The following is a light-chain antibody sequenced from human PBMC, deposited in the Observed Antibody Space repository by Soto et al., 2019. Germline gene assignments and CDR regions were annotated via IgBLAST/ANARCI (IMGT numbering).Light chain of an antibody. V-gene: IGKV3-15*01. J-gene: IGKJ5*01. CDR1: QSVTRSY. Sequence: EIVLTQSPGTLSLSLGERVTLPCRARQSVTRSYLAWHQQKPGQPPRLLIYGASTRATGIPARFSGSGSGTEFTLTISSLQSEDFAVYYCQQYNNWPPGITFGQGTRLEIK. CDR2: GAS. CDR3: QQYNNWPPGIT.